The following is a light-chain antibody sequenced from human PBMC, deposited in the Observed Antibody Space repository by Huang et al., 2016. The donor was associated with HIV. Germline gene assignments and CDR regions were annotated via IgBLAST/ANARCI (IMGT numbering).Light chain of an antibody. CDR1: QSVSSN. V-gene: IGKV3-15*01. Sequence: EIVMTQSPVTLSVSPGERATLSCRASQSVSSNLAWYQQKPGQAPRLRIYGASTRGTGVPARFSGSGSGTEFTLTISSLQSEDFALYYCQQYNNWPPITFGQGTRLEIK. J-gene: IGKJ5*01. CDR3: QQYNNWPPIT. CDR2: GAS.